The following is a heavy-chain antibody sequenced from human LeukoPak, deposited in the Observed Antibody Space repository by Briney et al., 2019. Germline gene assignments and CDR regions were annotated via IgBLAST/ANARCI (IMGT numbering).Heavy chain of an antibody. V-gene: IGHV1-24*01. CDR2: FDPEDGET. D-gene: IGHD3-10*01. CDR1: GYTLTELS. CDR3: ATLLPDRRGVLGFDP. J-gene: IGHJ5*02. Sequence: GASVKVSCKVSGYTLTELSMHWVRQAPGKGLEWMGGFDPEDGETIYAQKFRGRVTMTEDTSTDTAYMELSSLRSEDTAVYYCATLLPDRRGVLGFDPWGQGTLVTVSS.